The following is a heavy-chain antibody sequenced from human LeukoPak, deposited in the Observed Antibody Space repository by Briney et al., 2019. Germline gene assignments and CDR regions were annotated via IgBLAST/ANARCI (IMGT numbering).Heavy chain of an antibody. J-gene: IGHJ4*02. D-gene: IGHD3-10*01. CDR3: ARGVHYYASGSLMRY. CDR1: RGSISGYF. CDR2: INHGGST. V-gene: IGHV4-34*01. Sequence: SETLSHTCGVNRGSISGYFWNWICQPPGKGLEWIGEINHGGSTNYNPSLKSRVTISVDTSKKQFSLKLTSVTAADTAVYYCARGVHYYASGSLMRYWGQGTLVTVSS.